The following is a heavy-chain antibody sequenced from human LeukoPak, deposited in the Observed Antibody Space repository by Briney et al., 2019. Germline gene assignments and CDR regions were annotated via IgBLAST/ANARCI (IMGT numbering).Heavy chain of an antibody. Sequence: GGSLRLSCATSGFTFSIYAMSWVRQAPGKGLEWVSGISGSSSHTMDADSVRGRFTISRDNTRNTLYLHMNNVRAEDTALYYCAKEHDYSNAAPEWGFDSWGQGTRVTVSS. J-gene: IGHJ4*02. D-gene: IGHD3-3*01. CDR1: GFTFSIYA. V-gene: IGHV3-23*01. CDR3: AKEHDYSNAAPEWGFDS. CDR2: ISGSSSHT.